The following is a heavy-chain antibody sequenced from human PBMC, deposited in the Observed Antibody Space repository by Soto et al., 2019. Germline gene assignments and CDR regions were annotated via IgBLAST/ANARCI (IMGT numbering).Heavy chain of an antibody. J-gene: IGHJ6*02. D-gene: IGHD4-17*01. CDR2: IYPGDSDT. CDR1: GYSFTSYW. CDR3: AKVYGDYGGPIYYGMDV. Sequence: PGESLTISCKGSGYSFTSYWIGWVRQMPGKGLEWMGIIYPGDSDTRYSPSFQGQVTISADKSISTAYLQWSSLKASDTAMYYCAKVYGDYGGPIYYGMDVWGQGTTVTVSS. V-gene: IGHV5-51*01.